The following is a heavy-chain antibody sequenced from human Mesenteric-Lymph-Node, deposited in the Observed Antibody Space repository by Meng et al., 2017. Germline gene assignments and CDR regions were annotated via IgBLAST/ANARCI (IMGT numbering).Heavy chain of an antibody. CDR1: GGSNSSSSR. V-gene: IGHV4-4*02. CDR3: ASLDPDYDFWSGYSSDDY. Sequence: QGPPQEVGPRLVRPSGTLSLTCAVSGGSNSSSSRWSWVRQPPVKGMESIGEIYHSGSTNYNPSLKSRVTISVDKSKNQFSLKLSSVTAADTAVYYCASLDPDYDFWSGYSSDDYWGQGTLVTVSS. D-gene: IGHD3-3*01. J-gene: IGHJ4*02. CDR2: IYHSGST.